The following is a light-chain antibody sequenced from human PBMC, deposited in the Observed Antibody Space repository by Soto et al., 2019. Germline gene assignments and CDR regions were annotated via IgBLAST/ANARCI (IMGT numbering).Light chain of an antibody. CDR2: GAS. CDR3: QQYGSSPRT. V-gene: IGKV3-20*01. J-gene: IGKJ5*01. Sequence: EILLTQSPGTLSLSPGERATLSCRASQSVRSSSLAWYQQKPGQPPRLLIYGASSRATGIPDRFSGGGSGTDFTLTISRLEPEDFAVYYCQQYGSSPRTFGQGTRLEIK. CDR1: QSVRSSS.